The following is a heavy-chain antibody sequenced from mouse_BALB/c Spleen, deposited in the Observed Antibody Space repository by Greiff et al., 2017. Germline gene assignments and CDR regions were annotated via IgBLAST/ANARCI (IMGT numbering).Heavy chain of an antibody. V-gene: IGHV5-17*02. D-gene: IGHD3-3*01. Sequence: EVQRVESGGGLVQPGGSRKLSCAASGFTFSSFGMHWVRQAPEKGLEWVAYISSGSSTTYYADTVKGRFTISRDNPKNTLFLQMTSLRSEDTAMYYCARGTSHYYAMDYWGQGTSVTVSS. J-gene: IGHJ4*01. CDR1: GFTFSSFG. CDR3: ARGTSHYYAMDY. CDR2: ISSGSSTT.